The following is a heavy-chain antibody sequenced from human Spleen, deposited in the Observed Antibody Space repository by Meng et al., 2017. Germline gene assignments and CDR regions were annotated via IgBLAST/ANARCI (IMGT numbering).Heavy chain of an antibody. J-gene: IGHJ4*02. D-gene: IGHD1-26*01. CDR3: ARVRIVGATYYFDY. V-gene: IGHV1-69*02. Sequence: SVKVSCKASGGTFSSYTISWVRQAPGQGLEWMGRIIPILGIANYAQKFQGRVTITADESTTTGYMELSSLRSEDTAVYYCARVRIVGATYYFDYWGLGTLVTVSS. CDR1: GGTFSSYT. CDR2: IIPILGIA.